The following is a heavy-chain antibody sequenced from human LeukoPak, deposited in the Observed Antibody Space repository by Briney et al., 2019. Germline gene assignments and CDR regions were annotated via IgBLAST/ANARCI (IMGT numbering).Heavy chain of an antibody. CDR3: ARSGYCSGGSCYPRRQYFQH. V-gene: IGHV4-59*12. J-gene: IGHJ1*01. Sequence: SETLSLTCTVSGGSISSYYWSWIRQPPGKGLEWIGYIYYSGSTNYNPSLESRVTISVDTSKNQFSLKLSSVTAADTAVYYCARSGYCSGGSCYPRRQYFQHWGQGTLVAVSS. CDR2: IYYSGST. D-gene: IGHD2-15*01. CDR1: GGSISSYY.